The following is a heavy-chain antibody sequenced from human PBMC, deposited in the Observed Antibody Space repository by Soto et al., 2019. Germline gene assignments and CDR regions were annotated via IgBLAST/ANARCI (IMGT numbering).Heavy chain of an antibody. CDR3: ARWFPAYYFDY. V-gene: IGHV5-51*01. Sequence: GESLTISCKGSGYSFTSYWIGWVRQMPGKGLEWMGIIYPGDSDTRYSPYFQGQVTISADKSISTAYLQWSSLKASDTAMYYCARWFPAYYFDYWGQGTLVTVSS. J-gene: IGHJ4*02. CDR1: GYSFTSYW. CDR2: IYPGDSDT. D-gene: IGHD2-2*01.